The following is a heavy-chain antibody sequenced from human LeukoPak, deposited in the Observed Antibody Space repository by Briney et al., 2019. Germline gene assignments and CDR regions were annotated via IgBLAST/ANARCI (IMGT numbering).Heavy chain of an antibody. V-gene: IGHV3-23*01. J-gene: IGHJ4*02. Sequence: GGSLRLSCAVSGFTLRNFAMSWVRQAPGRGLEWVSAIDGIGDAIYYADSVKGRFTISRDNSKNMVSLQMNGLRADDTAVYHCVRDRPGGFNYWGQGTLVTVSS. D-gene: IGHD3-16*01. CDR1: GFTLRNFA. CDR2: IDGIGDAI. CDR3: VRDRPGGFNY.